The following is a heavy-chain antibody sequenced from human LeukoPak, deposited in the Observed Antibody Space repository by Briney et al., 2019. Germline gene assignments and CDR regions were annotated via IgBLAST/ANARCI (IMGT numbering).Heavy chain of an antibody. Sequence: SETLSLTCAVYGESFSGYYWSWIRQPPGKGLEWIGEINHSGSTNYNPSLKSRVTISVDTSKNQFSLKLSSVTAADTAVYYCARSVEGYCSGDNCFSYSYYMDVWGKGTTVTVSS. CDR3: ARSVEGYCSGDNCFSYSYYMDV. J-gene: IGHJ6*03. D-gene: IGHD2-15*01. CDR2: INHSGST. CDR1: GESFSGYY. V-gene: IGHV4-34*01.